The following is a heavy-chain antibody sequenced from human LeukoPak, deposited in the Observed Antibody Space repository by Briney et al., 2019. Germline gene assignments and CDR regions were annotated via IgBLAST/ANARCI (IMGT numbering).Heavy chain of an antibody. Sequence: SETLSLTCAVYGGSFSGYYWSWIRQPPGKGLEWIGEINHSGSTNYNPSLKSRVTISVDTSKNQFSLKLSSVTAADTAVYYCARGRGYYYDSSGYCHGTFDYWGQGTLVTVSS. V-gene: IGHV4-34*01. CDR3: ARGRGYYYDSSGYCHGTFDY. D-gene: IGHD3-22*01. J-gene: IGHJ4*02. CDR2: INHSGST. CDR1: GGSFSGYY.